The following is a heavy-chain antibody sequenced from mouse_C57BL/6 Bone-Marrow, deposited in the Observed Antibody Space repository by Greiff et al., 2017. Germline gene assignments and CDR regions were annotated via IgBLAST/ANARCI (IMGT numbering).Heavy chain of an antibody. Sequence: VQLQQPGPELVRPGSSVKLSCKASGYTFTSYWMDWVKQRPGQGLEWIGNIFPSDSGTHYNQKFKDKATLTVDKSSSPAYMQLSSLTSEDSAVYYSASRWMLPFYAMDYWGQGTSVTVSS. CDR3: ASRWMLPFYAMDY. CDR2: IFPSDSGT. J-gene: IGHJ4*01. CDR1: GYTFTSYW. V-gene: IGHV1-61*01. D-gene: IGHD2-3*01.